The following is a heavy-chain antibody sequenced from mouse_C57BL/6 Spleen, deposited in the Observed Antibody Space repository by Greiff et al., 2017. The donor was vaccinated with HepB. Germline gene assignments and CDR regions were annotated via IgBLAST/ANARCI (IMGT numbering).Heavy chain of an antibody. Sequence: VQLQQPGTELVKPGASVKLSCKASCYTFTSYWLHWVKQRPGQGLEWIGNINPSNGGTNYNEKFKSKATLTVDKSSSTAYMQLSSLTSEDSAVYYCARSVISRGAMDYWGQGTSVTVSS. J-gene: IGHJ4*01. CDR2: INPSNGGT. CDR1: CYTFTSYW. CDR3: ARSVISRGAMDY. V-gene: IGHV1-53*01. D-gene: IGHD1-1*01.